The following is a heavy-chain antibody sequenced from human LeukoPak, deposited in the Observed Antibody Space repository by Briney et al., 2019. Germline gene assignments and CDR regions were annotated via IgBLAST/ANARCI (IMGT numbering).Heavy chain of an antibody. D-gene: IGHD6-19*01. Sequence: GGSLRLSCAGSGFTFSTYSIKWVRQAPGKGLEWVSDIGGSGSFIYYADSVKGRFTISRDNSKNTLYLQMNSLRAEDTAVYYCAKEAGTAGGYYYYYMDVWGKGTTVTVSS. CDR3: AKEAGTAGGYYYYYMDV. V-gene: IGHV3-48*01. J-gene: IGHJ6*03. CDR2: IGGSGSFI. CDR1: GFTFSTYS.